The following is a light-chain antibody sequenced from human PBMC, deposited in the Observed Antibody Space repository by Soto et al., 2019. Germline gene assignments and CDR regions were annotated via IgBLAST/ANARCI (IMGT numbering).Light chain of an antibody. CDR2: RND. Sequence: QSVVTQAPSASGTPGQGVTISCSGSSSNIGSNFVNWYQQFPGTAPRLLIYRNDQRPSGVPDRFSGSKSGTSASLAISGLRSEDEADYYCAAWDDSLSGWVFGGGTKVTVL. J-gene: IGLJ3*02. V-gene: IGLV1-47*01. CDR3: AAWDDSLSGWV. CDR1: SSNIGSNF.